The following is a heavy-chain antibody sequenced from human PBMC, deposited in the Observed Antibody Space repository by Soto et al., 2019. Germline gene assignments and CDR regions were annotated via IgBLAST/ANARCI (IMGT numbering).Heavy chain of an antibody. CDR2: INAGNGNT. CDR3: ARDDRVLRYFDWLWTDDAFDI. J-gene: IGHJ3*02. Sequence: ASVKVSCKASGYTFTSYAMHWVRQAPGQRLEWMGWINAGNGNTKYSQKFQGRVTITRDTSASTAYMELSSLRSDDTAVYYCARDDRVLRYFDWLWTDDAFDIWGQGTMVTVSS. CDR1: GYTFTSYA. V-gene: IGHV1-3*01. D-gene: IGHD3-9*01.